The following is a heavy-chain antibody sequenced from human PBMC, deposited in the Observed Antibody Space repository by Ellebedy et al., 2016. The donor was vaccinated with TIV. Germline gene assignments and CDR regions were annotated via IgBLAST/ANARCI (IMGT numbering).Heavy chain of an antibody. V-gene: IGHV3-7*01. D-gene: IGHD1-26*01. Sequence: GESLKISCAASGFTFSSYWMSWVRQAPGKGLEWVANIKEDGSEKNYVASVKGRFTISRDNAKNSLYLQMNSLRAEDTAVYYCARGGSESDYWGQGTLVTVSS. CDR2: IKEDGSEK. J-gene: IGHJ4*02. CDR3: ARGGSESDY. CDR1: GFTFSSYW.